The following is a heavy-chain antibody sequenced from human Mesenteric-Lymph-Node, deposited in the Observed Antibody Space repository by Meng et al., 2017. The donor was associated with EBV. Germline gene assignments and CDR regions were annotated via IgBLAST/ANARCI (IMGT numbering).Heavy chain of an antibody. V-gene: IGHV1-8*01. CDR2: MNPNSGAT. CDR3: SRDSIYNGQDS. J-gene: IGHJ4*02. CDR1: GYTFTSYD. Sequence: QLHLVQAGAEVNKPGASVKVSCKASGYTFTSYDINWVRQATGQGLEWMGWMNPNSGATGSTQKFQGRVTMTRNTSISTAYMELNSLTSEDTAVYYCSRDSIYNGQDSWGQGTLVTVSS. D-gene: IGHD5-24*01.